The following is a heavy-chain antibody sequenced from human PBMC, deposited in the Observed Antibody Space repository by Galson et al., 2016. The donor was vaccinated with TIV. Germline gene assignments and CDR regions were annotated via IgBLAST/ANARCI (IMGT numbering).Heavy chain of an antibody. J-gene: IGHJ6*02. D-gene: IGHD1-7*01. V-gene: IGHV6-1*01. CDR3: SRGNWNYGMGGAMDV. CDR2: TYYTSKWNT. CDR1: GDSVSGNTAA. Sequence: CAISGDSVSGNTAAWNWVRQSPSRGLEWLGRTYYTSKWNTDYAVPVKGRIIIRPDTSMNQDSLQLSSAIPDDTAVYYCSRGNWNYGMGGAMDVWGRGTTVTVS.